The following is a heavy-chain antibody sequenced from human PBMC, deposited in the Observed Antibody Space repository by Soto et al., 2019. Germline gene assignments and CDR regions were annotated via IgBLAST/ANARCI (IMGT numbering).Heavy chain of an antibody. CDR2: ISGSGDST. Sequence: EVQLLESGGGLVQPGGSLRLSCGASGFTFSSYAMRWVRQAPGKGLEWVSAISGSGDSTYYAGSVKGRFTISRDNSKNTLYLQMNSLRAGDTAVYYCARRGSGSYYDYWGQGTLVTVSS. D-gene: IGHD1-26*01. CDR1: GFTFSSYA. CDR3: ARRGSGSYYDY. V-gene: IGHV3-23*01. J-gene: IGHJ4*02.